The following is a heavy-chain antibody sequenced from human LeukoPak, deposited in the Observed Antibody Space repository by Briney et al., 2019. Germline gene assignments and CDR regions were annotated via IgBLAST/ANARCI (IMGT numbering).Heavy chain of an antibody. D-gene: IGHD3-10*01. CDR3: ARERPPYYYGSGSYRAFDI. Sequence: PSETLSLTCAVYGGSFSGYHWNWIRQPPGKGLEWIGEINHSGSTNYNPSLKSRVTISVDTSKNQFSLKLSSVTAADTAVYYCARERPPYYYGSGSYRAFDIWGQGTMVIVSS. V-gene: IGHV4-34*01. CDR1: GGSFSGYH. J-gene: IGHJ3*02. CDR2: INHSGST.